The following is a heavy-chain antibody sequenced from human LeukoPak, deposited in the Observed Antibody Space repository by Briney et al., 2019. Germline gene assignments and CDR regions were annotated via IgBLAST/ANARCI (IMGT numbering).Heavy chain of an antibody. Sequence: ASVKVSCKASGYTFTTHGISWVRQAPGQGLEWMGWISANNGNTNFAQKLQGRVTMTTDTSTSTAYMELRSPRSDDTAVYYCARNLGRWGAFDIWGQGTMVTVSS. CDR3: ARNLGRWGAFDI. CDR2: ISANNGNT. CDR1: GYTFTTHG. D-gene: IGHD3-16*01. V-gene: IGHV1-18*01. J-gene: IGHJ3*02.